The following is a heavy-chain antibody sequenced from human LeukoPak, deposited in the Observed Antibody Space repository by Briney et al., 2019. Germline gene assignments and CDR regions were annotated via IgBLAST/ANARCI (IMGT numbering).Heavy chain of an antibody. V-gene: IGHV3-23*01. CDR1: GFTFSTLA. Sequence: GGSLGLSCAASGFTFSTLAMIWVRQPPGKGLEWVSSIFPSGGEIHYADSVRGRFTISRDNSKSTLSLQMNSLRAEDTAIYYCATYRQVLLPFESWGQGTLVTVSS. J-gene: IGHJ4*02. CDR3: ATYRQVLLPFES. CDR2: IFPSGGEI. D-gene: IGHD2-8*02.